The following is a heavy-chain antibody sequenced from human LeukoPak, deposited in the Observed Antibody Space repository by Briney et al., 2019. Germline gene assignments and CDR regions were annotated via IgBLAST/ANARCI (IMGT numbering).Heavy chain of an antibody. Sequence: GGSLRLSCAASGFTFSNYWMTWVRQAPGKGLEWVSAISGSGGSTYYADSVKGRFTISRDNSKNTLYLQMNSLRAEDTAVYYCAKDYGYSYGDAFDIWGQGTMVTVSS. V-gene: IGHV3-23*01. D-gene: IGHD5-18*01. CDR2: ISGSGGST. J-gene: IGHJ3*02. CDR1: GFTFSNYW. CDR3: AKDYGYSYGDAFDI.